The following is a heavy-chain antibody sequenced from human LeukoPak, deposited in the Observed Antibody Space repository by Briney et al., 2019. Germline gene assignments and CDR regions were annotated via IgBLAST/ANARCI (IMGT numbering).Heavy chain of an antibody. Sequence: PSETLSLTCTVSGCSISSYYWSWIRQPPGKGLEWIGYIYYSGSTNYNPSLKSRVTISVDTSKNQFSLKLSSVTAADTAVYYCSRAASEGVDYWGQGTLVTVSS. CDR1: GCSISSYY. D-gene: IGHD3-3*01. CDR2: IYYSGST. J-gene: IGHJ4*02. V-gene: IGHV4-59*01. CDR3: SRAASEGVDY.